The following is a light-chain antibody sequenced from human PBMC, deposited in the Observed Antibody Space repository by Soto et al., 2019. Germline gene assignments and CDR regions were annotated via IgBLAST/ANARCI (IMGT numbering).Light chain of an antibody. J-gene: IGKJ2*01. CDR3: LQYPGDYLT. Sequence: DIKLTQCPPTLSASVGDAVTITCRASQTISGWVAWDQQRPGKAPNPLIVEASTLERGVPSRFSGSGSGTAFTLTISSLQSDDFATYYCLQYPGDYLTFGQGTNVEIK. CDR1: QTISGW. V-gene: IGKV1-5*01. CDR2: EAS.